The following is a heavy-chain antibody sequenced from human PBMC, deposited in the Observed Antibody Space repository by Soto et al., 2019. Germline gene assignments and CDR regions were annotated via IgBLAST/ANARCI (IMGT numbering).Heavy chain of an antibody. Sequence: SVKVSCKASGGTFSSYAISWVRQAPGQGLEWMGGIIPIFGTANYAQKFQGRVTITADESTSTAYMELSSLRSEDTAVYYCATDSNYHGWFDPWGQGTLVTVSS. CDR3: ATDSNYHGWFDP. V-gene: IGHV1-69*13. CDR1: GGTFSSYA. CDR2: IIPIFGTA. J-gene: IGHJ5*02. D-gene: IGHD4-4*01.